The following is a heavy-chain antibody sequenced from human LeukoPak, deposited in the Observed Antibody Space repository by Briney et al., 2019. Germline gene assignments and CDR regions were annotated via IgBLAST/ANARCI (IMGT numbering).Heavy chain of an antibody. V-gene: IGHV4-4*02. D-gene: IGHD3-10*01. CDR3: ARDEYGSGSYPNWFDP. J-gene: IGHJ5*02. CDR1: GGSISSSNW. Sequence: SGTLSLTCAVSGGSISSSNWWSWVRRPPGKGLEWIGEIYHSGSTNYNPSLKSRVTISVDKSKNQFSLKLSSVTAADTAVYYCARDEYGSGSYPNWFDPWGQGTLVTVSS. CDR2: IYHSGST.